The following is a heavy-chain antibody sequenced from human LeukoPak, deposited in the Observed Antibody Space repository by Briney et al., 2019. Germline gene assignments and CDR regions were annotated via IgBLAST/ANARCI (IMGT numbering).Heavy chain of an antibody. Sequence: ASVKVSCKASGYTFTSYDINWVRQATGQGLEWMGIINPSGGSTSYAQKFQGRVTMTRDTSTSTVYMELSSLRSEDTAVYYCARDLDYSNYGVFYYYYMDVWGKGTTVTVSS. CDR3: ARDLDYSNYGVFYYYYMDV. V-gene: IGHV1-46*03. CDR1: GYTFTSYD. D-gene: IGHD4-11*01. CDR2: INPSGGST. J-gene: IGHJ6*03.